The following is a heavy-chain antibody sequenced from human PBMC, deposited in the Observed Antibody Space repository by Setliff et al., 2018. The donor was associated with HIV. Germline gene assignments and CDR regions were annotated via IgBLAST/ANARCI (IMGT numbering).Heavy chain of an antibody. CDR2: ISHGGHT. V-gene: IGHV4-34*01. CDR3: ARGVAAAGL. CDR1: GGSFSAYY. D-gene: IGHD6-13*01. Sequence: PSETLSLTCAVYGGSFSAYYWTWIRQPPGKGLEWIGEISHGGHTFYNPSLRSRVTISVDTSKNQFSLKLSSVTAADTAVYYCARGVAAAGLWGQGTLVTVSS. J-gene: IGHJ4*02.